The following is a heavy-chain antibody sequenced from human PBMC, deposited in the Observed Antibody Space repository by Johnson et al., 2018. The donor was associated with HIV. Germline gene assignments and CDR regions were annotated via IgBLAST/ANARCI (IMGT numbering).Heavy chain of an antibody. J-gene: IGHJ3*02. V-gene: IGHV3-11*01. CDR1: GFTFSDYY. CDR2: IRSSGSTI. D-gene: IGHD2-2*01. Sequence: QVQLVESGGGLVKPGGSLRLSCAVSGFTFSDYYMSWIRQAPGKGLEWVSYIRSSGSTIYYADSVKGRFTISRDNAKNSLYLQMNSLRAEDTAVYYGARGDCSSTSCPRNAFDIWGQGTMVTVSS. CDR3: ARGDCSSTSCPRNAFDI.